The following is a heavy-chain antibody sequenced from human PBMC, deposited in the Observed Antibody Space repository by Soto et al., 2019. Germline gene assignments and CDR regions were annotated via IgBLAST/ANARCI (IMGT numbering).Heavy chain of an antibody. CDR2: IYYSGST. V-gene: IGHV4-30-4*01. Sequence: PSETLSLTCTLSGGSISSGDYYWSWIRQPPGKGLEWIGYIYYSGSTYYNPSLKSRVTISVDTSKNQFSLKLSSVTAADTAVYYCARVRGRQHIVVVTAIPELAFDIWGQGTMVTVSS. CDR1: GGSISSGDYY. J-gene: IGHJ3*02. CDR3: ARVRGRQHIVVVTAIPELAFDI. D-gene: IGHD2-21*02.